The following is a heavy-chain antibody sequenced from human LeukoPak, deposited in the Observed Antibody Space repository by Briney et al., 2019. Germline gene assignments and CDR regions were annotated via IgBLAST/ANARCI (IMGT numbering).Heavy chain of an antibody. V-gene: IGHV1-2*02. CDR1: GYTFTGYY. J-gene: IGHJ4*02. CDR3: ARLNWNDVPAGDYFDY. Sequence: ASVKVSCKASGYTFTGYYMHWVRQAPGQGLEWMGWINPNSGGTNYAQKFQGRVTMTRDTSISTAYMELSRLRSDDTAVYYCARLNWNDVPAGDYFDYWGQGTLVTVSS. D-gene: IGHD1-1*01. CDR2: INPNSGGT.